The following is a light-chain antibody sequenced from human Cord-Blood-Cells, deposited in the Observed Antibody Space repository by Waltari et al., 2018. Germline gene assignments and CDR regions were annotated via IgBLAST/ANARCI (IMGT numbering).Light chain of an antibody. V-gene: IGLV2-8*01. CDR3: SSYAGSNNVV. Sequence: QSPLSQPSFASGSPGQSVTISCTGTTSDVGGDNYVSWYQQHPGKAPKLMIYEVSKRPSGVPDRFSGSKSGNTASLTVSGLQAEDEADYYCSSYAGSNNVVFGGGTKLTVL. CDR2: EVS. CDR1: TSDVGGDNY. J-gene: IGLJ2*01.